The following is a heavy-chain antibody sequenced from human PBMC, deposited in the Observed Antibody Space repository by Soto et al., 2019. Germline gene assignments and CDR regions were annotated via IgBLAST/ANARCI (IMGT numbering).Heavy chain of an antibody. Sequence: VKVSCKASGYTFTSYDINWVRQATGQGLEWMGWMNPNSGNTGYAQKFQGRVTMTRNTSISTAYMELSSLRSEDTAVYYCARFPGGYCGGGSCDAFDIWGQGTMVTVSS. J-gene: IGHJ3*02. CDR1: GYTFTSYD. D-gene: IGHD2-15*01. CDR2: MNPNSGNT. V-gene: IGHV1-8*01. CDR3: ARFPGGYCGGGSCDAFDI.